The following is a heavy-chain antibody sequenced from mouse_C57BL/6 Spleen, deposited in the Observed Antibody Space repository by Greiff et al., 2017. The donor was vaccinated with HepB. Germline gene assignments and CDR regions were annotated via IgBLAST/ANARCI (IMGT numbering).Heavy chain of an antibody. CDR2: ISSGGSYT. Sequence: EVMLVESGGDLVKPGGSLKLSCAASGFTFSSYGMSWVRQTPDKRLEWVATISSGGSYTYYPDSVKGRFTISRDNAKNTLYLQMSSLKSEDTAMYYCASLAGGYKYAMDYWGQGTSVTVSS. J-gene: IGHJ4*01. D-gene: IGHD2-2*01. CDR3: ASLAGGYKYAMDY. V-gene: IGHV5-6*01. CDR1: GFTFSSYG.